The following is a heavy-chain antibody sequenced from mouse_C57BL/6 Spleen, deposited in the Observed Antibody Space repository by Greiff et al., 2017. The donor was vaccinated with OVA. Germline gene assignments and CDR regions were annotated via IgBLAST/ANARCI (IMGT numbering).Heavy chain of an antibody. CDR3: ARWGSNAGLAY. Sequence: VQLQQPGAELVRPGSSVKLSCKASGYTFTSYWMHWVKQRPIQGLEWIGNIDPSDSETHYNQKFKDKATLTVDKSSSTAYMQLSSLTSEDAAVYYGARWGSNAGLAYWGQGTLVTVSA. CDR2: IDPSDSET. J-gene: IGHJ3*01. CDR1: GYTFTSYW. V-gene: IGHV1-52*01. D-gene: IGHD2-5*01.